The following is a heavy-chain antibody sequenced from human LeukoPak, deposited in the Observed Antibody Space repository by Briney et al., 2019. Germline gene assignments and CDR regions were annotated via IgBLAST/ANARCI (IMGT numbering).Heavy chain of an antibody. CDR2: ISGSGGST. CDR3: AKGYISGWLGDAFDI. CDR1: GFTFTSSA. J-gene: IGHJ3*02. V-gene: IGHV3-23*01. Sequence: GGSLRLSCAASGFTFTSSALSWVRQAPGKGLAWVSLISGSGGSTYYVDSVKGRFTISRDNSKNTLSLEMNSLRAEDTAVYYCAKGYISGWLGDAFDIWGQGTMVTVSS. D-gene: IGHD6-19*01.